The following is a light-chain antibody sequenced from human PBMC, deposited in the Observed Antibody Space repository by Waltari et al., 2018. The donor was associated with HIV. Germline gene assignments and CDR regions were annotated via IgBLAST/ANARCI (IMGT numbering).Light chain of an antibody. V-gene: IGLV3-10*01. CDR2: EDS. CDR3: YSTDSNVWV. CDR1: ALPNKY. J-gene: IGLJ3*02. Sequence: SYELTQPPSVSVSPGHTARITCSGDALPNKYAYWYQQKSGQATVLVIYEDSKRPSGIPERFSGSSSGTMATLTISGAQVEDEADYYCYSTDSNVWVFGGGTKLTVL.